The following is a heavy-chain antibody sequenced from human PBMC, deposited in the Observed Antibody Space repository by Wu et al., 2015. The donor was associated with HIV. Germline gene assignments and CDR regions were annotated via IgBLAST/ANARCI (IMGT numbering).Heavy chain of an antibody. CDR3: ARRGTAPRIGTMSFDI. CDR2: IIPISATP. J-gene: IGHJ3*02. CDR1: GGTLTDYS. V-gene: IGHV1-69*05. D-gene: IGHD6-6*01. Sequence: QVQLVQSGAEVKKPGSSVKVSCRASGGTLTDYSFTWVRQAPGQGLEWMGGIIPISATPNYAQKFQGRATITLDESTSTVYMELSSLRSEDTALYFXARRGTAPRIGTMSFDIVGTKGQWSPSP.